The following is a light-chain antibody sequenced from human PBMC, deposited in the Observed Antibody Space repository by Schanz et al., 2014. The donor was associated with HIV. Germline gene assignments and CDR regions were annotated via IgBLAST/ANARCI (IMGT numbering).Light chain of an antibody. CDR1: SSNIGAGYD. J-gene: IGLJ2*01. CDR3: ASHAGGSTSEVV. Sequence: QSVLTQPPSVSGAPGQRVTISCTGSSSNIGAGYDVHWYQPLPGTAPKLLIYGNSNRPSGVPDRFSGSRSGSTASLTISGLLDDDEADYYCASHAGGSTSEVVFGGWTKLTVL. V-gene: IGLV1-40*01. CDR2: GNS.